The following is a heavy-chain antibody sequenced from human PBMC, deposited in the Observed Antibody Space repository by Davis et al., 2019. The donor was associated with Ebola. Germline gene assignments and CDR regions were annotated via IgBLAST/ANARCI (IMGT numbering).Heavy chain of an antibody. CDR2: IIPIFGTA. D-gene: IGHD5-12*01. CDR3: ARGTAKSIVATITHYYYGMDV. J-gene: IGHJ6*02. V-gene: IGHV1-69*13. Sequence: AASVKVSCKASGGTFSSYAISWVRQAPGQGLEWMGGIIPIFGTANYAQKFQGRVTITADESTSTAYMELSSLRSEDTAVYYCARGTAKSIVATITHYYYGMDVWGQGTTVTVSS. CDR1: GGTFSSYA.